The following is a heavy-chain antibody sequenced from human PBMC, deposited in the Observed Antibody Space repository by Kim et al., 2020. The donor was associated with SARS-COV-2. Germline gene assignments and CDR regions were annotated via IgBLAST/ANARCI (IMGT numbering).Heavy chain of an antibody. J-gene: IGHJ4*02. Sequence: NSNPALKSRVTLSVDTSKNQFSLKLSSVTAADPAVYYCARERYGDSGIDFWGQGTLVTVSS. V-gene: IGHV4-59*01. D-gene: IGHD4-17*01. CDR3: ARERYGDSGIDF.